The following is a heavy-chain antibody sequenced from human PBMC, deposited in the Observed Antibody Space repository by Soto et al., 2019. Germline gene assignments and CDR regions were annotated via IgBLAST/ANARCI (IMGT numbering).Heavy chain of an antibody. Sequence: GGSLRLSCAASGFTFSSYSMNWVRQAPGKGLEWVSSISSSSSYIYYADSVKGRFTISRDNAKNSLYLQMNSLRAEDTAVYYCASLFGGPGGKIYYYYGMDVWGQGTTVTVSS. CDR3: ASLFGGPGGKIYYYYGMDV. J-gene: IGHJ6*02. CDR1: GFTFSSYS. V-gene: IGHV3-21*01. D-gene: IGHD2-15*01. CDR2: ISSSSSYI.